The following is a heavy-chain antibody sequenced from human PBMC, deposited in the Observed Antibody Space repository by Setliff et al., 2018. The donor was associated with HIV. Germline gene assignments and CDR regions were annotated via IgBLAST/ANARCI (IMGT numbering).Heavy chain of an antibody. CDR2: ISYSGST. CDR1: GGAFISSSYY. D-gene: IGHD2-8*02. J-gene: IGHJ3*01. CDR3: ARANSWYLNAFDV. Sequence: SETLSLTCTVSGGAFISSSYYWGWIRQPPGKGLEWIGSISYSGSTYYNPSLKSRLTISVDTSKNQFSLKLSSVTAADTAVYYCARANSWYLNAFDVWGQGTMVTVSS. V-gene: IGHV4-39*01.